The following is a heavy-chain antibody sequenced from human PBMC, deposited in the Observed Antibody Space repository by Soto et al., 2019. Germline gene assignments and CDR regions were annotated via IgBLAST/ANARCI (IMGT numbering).Heavy chain of an antibody. V-gene: IGHV4-39*02. CDR2: ISPTGNT. J-gene: IGHJ4*02. Sequence: SETLSLTCNVSGASISSSGYYWAWIRQPPGKGLEWIGTISPTGNTYYSPSLKSRVTISRDTSRNHFSLQVISVTAADTSLYYCAVQVGQQVDRNYYFAYWGLGTLVTVSS. CDR3: AVQVGQQVDRNYYFAY. CDR1: GASISSSGYY. D-gene: IGHD1-1*01.